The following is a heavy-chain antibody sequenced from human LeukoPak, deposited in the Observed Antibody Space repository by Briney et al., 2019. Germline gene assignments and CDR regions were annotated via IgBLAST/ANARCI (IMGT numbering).Heavy chain of an antibody. J-gene: IGHJ4*02. D-gene: IGHD3-22*01. V-gene: IGHV3-30-3*02. CDR3: AKNPEIVVFSPFDY. CDR2: ISYDGSNK. Sequence: PGRSLRLSCAASGFTFSSYAMHWVRQAPGKGLEWVAVISYDGSNKYYADSVKGRFTISRDNSKNTLYLQMNSLRAEDTAVYYCAKNPEIVVFSPFDYWGQGTLVTVSS. CDR1: GFTFSSYA.